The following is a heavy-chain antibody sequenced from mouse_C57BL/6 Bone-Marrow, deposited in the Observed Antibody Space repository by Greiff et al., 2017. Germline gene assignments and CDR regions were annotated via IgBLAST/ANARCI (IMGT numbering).Heavy chain of an antibody. CDR3: ARRGYDGYYLFY. CDR1: GYTFTTYP. CDR2: FHPYNDDT. D-gene: IGHD2-3*01. V-gene: IGHV1-47*01. Sequence: VQRVESGAELVKPGASVKMSCKASGYTFTTYPIEWMKQNHGKSLEWIGNFHPYNDDTKYNEKFKGKATLTVEKSSSTVYLELSRLTSDDSAVYYCARRGYDGYYLFYWGQGTSVTVSS. J-gene: IGHJ4*01.